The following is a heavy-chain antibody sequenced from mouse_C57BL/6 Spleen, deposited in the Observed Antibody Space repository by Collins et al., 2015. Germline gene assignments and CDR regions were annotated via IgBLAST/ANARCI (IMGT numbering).Heavy chain of an antibody. CDR3: ARKVAGEFAY. J-gene: IGHJ3*01. D-gene: IGHD1-1*01. CDR2: INPGSGGT. CDR1: GCAFTNYL. Sequence: QVQLQQSGAELVRPGTSVKVSCKASGCAFTNYLIEWVKQRPGQGLEWIGVINPGSGGTNYNEKFKGKATLTADKSSSTAYMQLSSLTSDDSAVYFCARKVAGEFAYWGQGTLVTVSA. V-gene: IGHV1-54*01.